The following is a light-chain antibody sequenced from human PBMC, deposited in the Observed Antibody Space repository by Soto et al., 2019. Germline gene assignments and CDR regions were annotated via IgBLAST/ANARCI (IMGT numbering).Light chain of an antibody. Sequence: QSVLTQPPSVSGAPGQRVTISCTGSSSNIGAGYDVHWYQQLPGTAPKLLIYGNSNRPSGVPDRFSGSKSGTSASLAITGLQVEDEADYYCQSYDSSLSAVAFGGGTKLTVL. V-gene: IGLV1-40*01. CDR2: GNS. CDR1: SSNIGAGYD. CDR3: QSYDSSLSAVA. J-gene: IGLJ2*01.